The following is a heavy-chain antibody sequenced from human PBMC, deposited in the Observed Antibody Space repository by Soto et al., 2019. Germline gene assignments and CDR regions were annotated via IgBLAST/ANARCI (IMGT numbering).Heavy chain of an antibody. CDR3: GGWAARPYYYYYGMDV. J-gene: IGHJ6*02. Sequence: QVQLVESGGGVVQPGRSLRLSCVASGFTFSSYGMHWVRQAPGKGLEWVAVISYDGSNKYYADSVKGRFTISRDNSKNTLYLQMNSLRSEDTAVYYCGGWAARPYYYYYGMDVWGQGTTVTVSS. CDR1: GFTFSSYG. CDR2: ISYDGSNK. V-gene: IGHV3-30*03. D-gene: IGHD6-6*01.